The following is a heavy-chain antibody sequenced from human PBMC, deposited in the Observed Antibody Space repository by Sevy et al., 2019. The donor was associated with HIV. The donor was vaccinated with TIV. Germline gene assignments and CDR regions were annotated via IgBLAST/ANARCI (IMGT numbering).Heavy chain of an antibody. V-gene: IGHV4-31*03. D-gene: IGHD3-16*01. CDR2: IYYRGRT. Sequence: SETLSLTCTVSGGSISSGGYYWSWIRQHPGKGLEWIGYIYYRGRTYYNPSLKSRVTISVDTSKNQFSLKLSSVTAADTAVYYCAGETRYYDYVWGIDAFDIWGQGTMVTVSS. CDR1: GGSISSGGYY. J-gene: IGHJ3*02. CDR3: AGETRYYDYVWGIDAFDI.